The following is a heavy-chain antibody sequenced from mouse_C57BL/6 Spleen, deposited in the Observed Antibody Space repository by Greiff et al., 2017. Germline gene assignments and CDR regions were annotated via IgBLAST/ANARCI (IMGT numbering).Heavy chain of an antibody. CDR2: ISSGSSTI. CDR3: AGKALTTVVAHFDY. J-gene: IGHJ2*01. D-gene: IGHD1-1*01. CDR1: GFTFSDYG. V-gene: IGHV5-17*01. Sequence: EVKLVESGGGLVKPGGSLKLSCAASGFTFSDYGMHWVRQAPEKGLEWVAYISSGSSTIYYADTVKGRFTISRDNAKNTLFLQMTSLRSEDTAMYYCAGKALTTVVAHFDYWGQGTTLTVSS.